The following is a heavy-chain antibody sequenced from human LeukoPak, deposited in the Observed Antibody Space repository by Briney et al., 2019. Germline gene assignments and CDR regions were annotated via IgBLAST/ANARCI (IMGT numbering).Heavy chain of an antibody. CDR1: GYTFTSYD. J-gene: IGHJ4*02. V-gene: IGHV1-8*01. Sequence: ASVKVSCKASGYTFTSYDINWVRQATGQGLEWMGWMIPNSGNTGYAQKFQGRVTMTRNTSISTAYMELSSLRSEDTAVYYCARGGGIAVAALSDYWGQGTLVTVSS. D-gene: IGHD6-19*01. CDR3: ARGGGIAVAALSDY. CDR2: MIPNSGNT.